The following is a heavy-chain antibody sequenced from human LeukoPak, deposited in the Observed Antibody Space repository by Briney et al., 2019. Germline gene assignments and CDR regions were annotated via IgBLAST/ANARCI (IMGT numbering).Heavy chain of an antibody. CDR3: VKDPRSSGWFHWFDP. CDR2: ISSNGGST. V-gene: IGHV3-64D*06. J-gene: IGHJ5*02. D-gene: IGHD6-19*01. CDR1: GFTFSSYA. Sequence: GGSLRLSCSASGFTFSSYAMHWVRQAPGKGLEYVSAISSNGGSTYYADSVKGRFTISRDNSKNTLYLQMSSLRAEDTAVYYCVKDPRSSGWFHWFDPWGQGTLVTVSS.